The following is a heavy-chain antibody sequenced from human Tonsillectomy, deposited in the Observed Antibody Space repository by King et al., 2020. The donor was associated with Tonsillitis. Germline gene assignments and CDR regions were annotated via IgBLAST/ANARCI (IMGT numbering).Heavy chain of an antibody. CDR3: ARDRGKYYMDA. D-gene: IGHD1-26*01. Sequence: VQLVESGGGVVQPGRSLRLSCAAPGVTFSTGVTFSSSGMHWVRQAPGKGLEWVAFIWSAGSNKYYTDSGKARFTISRDNSKNTLYLQMNSLRGEDTAVYYCARDRGKYYMDAWGKGNTVTVSS. V-gene: IGHV3-33*08. CDR2: IWSAGSNK. J-gene: IGHJ6*03. CDR1: GVTFSTGVTFSSSG.